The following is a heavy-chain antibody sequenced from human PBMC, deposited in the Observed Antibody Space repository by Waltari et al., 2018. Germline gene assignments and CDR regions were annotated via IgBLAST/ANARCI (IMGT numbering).Heavy chain of an antibody. CDR3: ARSDIVATKTFHEGYY. D-gene: IGHD5-12*01. CDR2: IIPIFGTA. V-gene: IGHV1-69*01. CDR1: GGPFSSCA. Sequence: QVQLVQSGAGVKKPGSSVKVSCKASGGPFSSCALSWVRQAPAQGLEWMGGIIPIFGTANYAQKFQGRVTITADESTSTAYMELSSLRSEDTAVYYCARSDIVATKTFHEGYYWGQGTLVTVSS. J-gene: IGHJ4*02.